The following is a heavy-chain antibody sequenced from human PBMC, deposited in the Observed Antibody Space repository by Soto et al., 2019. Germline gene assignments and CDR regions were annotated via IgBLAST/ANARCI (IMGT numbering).Heavy chain of an antibody. CDR2: ISSSSSYI. CDR1: GFTFSSYS. Sequence: PGGSLRLSCAASGFTFSSYSMNWVRQAPGKGLEWVSSISSSSSYIYYADSVKGRFTISRDNAKNSLYLQMNSLRAEDTAVYYCARLGGFLTAYYYGMDVWGQGTTVTVSS. V-gene: IGHV3-21*01. D-gene: IGHD3-9*01. J-gene: IGHJ6*02. CDR3: ARLGGFLTAYYYGMDV.